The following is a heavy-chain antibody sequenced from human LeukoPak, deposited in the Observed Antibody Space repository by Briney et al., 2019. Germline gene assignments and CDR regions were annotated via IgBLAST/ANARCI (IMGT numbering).Heavy chain of an antibody. CDR1: GYSISSGYY. J-gene: IGHJ6*03. D-gene: IGHD4-23*01. Sequence: SETLSLTCTVSGYSISSGYYWGWIRQPPGKGLEWIGSIYHSGSTYYNPSLKSRVTISVDTSKNQFSLKVSSVTAADTAVYYCARERTVDPYMDVWGKGTTVTVSS. CDR2: IYHSGST. V-gene: IGHV4-38-2*02. CDR3: ARERTVDPYMDV.